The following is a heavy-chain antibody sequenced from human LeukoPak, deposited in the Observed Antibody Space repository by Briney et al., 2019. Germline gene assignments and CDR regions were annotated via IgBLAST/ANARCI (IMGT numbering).Heavy chain of an antibody. CDR3: ARYFAWLPFDY. V-gene: IGHV3-74*01. CDR2: INSDGSST. Sequence: GGSLRLSCAASRFTFSSYYMLWVRQARGKGLVWVSHINSDGSSTSYADSVKGRFTIYRDNAKNTLYLQMNSLRAEDTAVYYCARYFAWLPFDYWGQGTLVTVSS. J-gene: IGHJ4*02. CDR1: RFTFSSYY. D-gene: IGHD3-9*01.